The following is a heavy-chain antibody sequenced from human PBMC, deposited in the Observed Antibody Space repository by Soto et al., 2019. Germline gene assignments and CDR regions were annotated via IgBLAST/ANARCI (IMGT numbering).Heavy chain of an antibody. J-gene: IGHJ6*02. CDR3: ARDNGYDSSGYYYSSHYGMDV. CDR1: GGPNSSGDYY. D-gene: IGHD3-22*01. CDR2: IYYSGST. Sequence: PSETLSHTCTVSGGPNSSGDYYWSWIRQPPGKGLEWIGYIYYSGSTYYNPSLKSRVTISVDTSKNQFSLKLSSVTAADTAVYYCARDNGYDSSGYYYSSHYGMDVWGQGTTVTVSS. V-gene: IGHV4-30-4*01.